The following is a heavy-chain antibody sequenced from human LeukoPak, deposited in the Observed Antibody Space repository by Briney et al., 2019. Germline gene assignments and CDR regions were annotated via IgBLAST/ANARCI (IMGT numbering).Heavy chain of an antibody. J-gene: IGHJ5*02. CDR3: ARGADGVSSNSRGWFDP. V-gene: IGHV3-21*01. CDR1: GFTFSSYG. Sequence: GGSLRLSCAASGFTFSSYGMNWVRRAPGKGLEWVSSISTSSSYIYYADSVRGRFTISRDNAKNSLYLQMNSLRAEDTAVYSCARGADGVSSNSRGWFDPWGQGTLVTVSS. CDR2: ISTSSSYI. D-gene: IGHD2-15*01.